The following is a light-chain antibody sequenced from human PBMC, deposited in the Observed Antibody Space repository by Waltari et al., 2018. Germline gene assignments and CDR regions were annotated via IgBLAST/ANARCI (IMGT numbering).Light chain of an antibody. CDR2: LVS. CDR1: QSLLHSNGYTS. J-gene: IGKJ1*01. Sequence: DIVMTQSPLPLPVTPGEPASISCRSSQSLLHSNGYTSLSWYLQKAGQSPQLLIYLVSNRASGVPDRFSGSGSGTDFTLEISRVEADDVGIYYCMQTLQSRTLGQGTKVEI. V-gene: IGKV2-28*01. CDR3: MQTLQSRT.